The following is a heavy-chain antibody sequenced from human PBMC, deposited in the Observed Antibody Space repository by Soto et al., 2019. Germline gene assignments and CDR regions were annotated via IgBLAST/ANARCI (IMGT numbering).Heavy chain of an antibody. J-gene: IGHJ4*02. CDR2: INAVNGKT. CDR1: GYTFTNYA. CDR3: ARDGSGACNINFYY. D-gene: IGHD5-12*01. V-gene: IGHV1-3*01. Sequence: ASVKVSCKASGYTFTNYAIHWVRQGPGQRLEWMGWINAVNGKTKYSQKFQGRVTVTRDTSASTAYMELSSLRSEDTAVYYCARDGSGACNINFYYWGRGSLVTASS.